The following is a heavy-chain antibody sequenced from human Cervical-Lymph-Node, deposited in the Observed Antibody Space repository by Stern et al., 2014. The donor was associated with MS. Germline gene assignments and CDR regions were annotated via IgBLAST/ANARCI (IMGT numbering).Heavy chain of an antibody. Sequence: EVQLVESGGRLVQPGRSLRLSCAASGFSSDDFAMNWVRQVPGRGLEWVSSITWNSGTIDYADSVKGRFIISRDNAKNSLYLQMNSLRVEDTALYYCARASIGFDLWGQGTLVTVSS. D-gene: IGHD5-24*01. V-gene: IGHV3-9*02. CDR3: ARASIGFDL. CDR2: ITWNSGTI. J-gene: IGHJ4*02. CDR1: GFSSDDFA.